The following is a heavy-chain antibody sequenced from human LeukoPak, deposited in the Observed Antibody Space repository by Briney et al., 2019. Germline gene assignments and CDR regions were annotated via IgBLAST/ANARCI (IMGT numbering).Heavy chain of an antibody. CDR1: GFTFSSYA. J-gene: IGHJ4*02. V-gene: IGHV3-30-3*01. CDR2: ISYDGSNK. D-gene: IGHD3-22*01. Sequence: GRSLRRSCAASGFTFSSYAMHWVRQAPGKGLEWVAVISYDGSNKYYADSVKGRFTISRDNSKNTLYLQMNSLRAEDTAVYYCARDYYDSSGYYPDYWGQGTLVTVSS. CDR3: ARDYYDSSGYYPDY.